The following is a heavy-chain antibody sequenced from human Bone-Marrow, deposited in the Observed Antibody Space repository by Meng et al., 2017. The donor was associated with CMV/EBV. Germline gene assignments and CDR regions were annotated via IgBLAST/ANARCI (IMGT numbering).Heavy chain of an antibody. J-gene: IGHJ5*02. CDR3: AREFTVTTGFDP. D-gene: IGHD4-17*01. Sequence: CTVSGGSISSGDYYWSWIRQPPGKGLEWIGYISYSGSTYYNPSLKSRVPISVDTSKNQFSLKLSSVTAADTAVYYCAREFTVTTGFDPWGQGTLVTVSS. CDR1: GGSISSGDYY. V-gene: IGHV4-30-4*01. CDR2: ISYSGST.